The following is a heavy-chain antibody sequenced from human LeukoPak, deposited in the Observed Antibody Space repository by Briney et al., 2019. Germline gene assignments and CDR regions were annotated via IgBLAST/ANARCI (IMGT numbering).Heavy chain of an antibody. Sequence: PGGSLRLSCAASGFTFSNYDMNWVRQAPGKGLEWVSFISASGDTTFHADSVKGRFTVSRDNSKSTLYLQMNSLRAEDTAVYHCASRYGSLDYFHYWGQGTLVTVSS. CDR2: ISASGDTT. CDR3: ASRYGSLDYFHY. V-gene: IGHV3-23*01. D-gene: IGHD1-26*01. CDR1: GFTFSNYD. J-gene: IGHJ4*02.